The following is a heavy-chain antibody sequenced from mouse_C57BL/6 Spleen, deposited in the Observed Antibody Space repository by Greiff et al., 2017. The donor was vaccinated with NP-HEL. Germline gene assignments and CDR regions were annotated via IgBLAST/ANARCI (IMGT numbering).Heavy chain of an antibody. CDR3: AKERYDGYDDFAY. D-gene: IGHD2-14*01. J-gene: IGHJ3*01. Sequence: QVQLQQPGTELVKPGASVKLSCKASGYTFTSYWMHWVKQRPGKGLEWIGNINPSNGGTNYNEKFKSKATLTVDKSSSTAYMQLSRLTSEDSAVYKCAKERYDGYDDFAYGGKGTLVTVAA. V-gene: IGHV1-53*01. CDR2: INPSNGGT. CDR1: GYTFTSYW.